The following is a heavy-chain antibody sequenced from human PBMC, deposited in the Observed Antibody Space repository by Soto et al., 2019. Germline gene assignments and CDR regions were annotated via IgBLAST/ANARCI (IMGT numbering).Heavy chain of an antibody. D-gene: IGHD3-3*01. V-gene: IGHV4-34*01. CDR2: INHSGST. CDR1: GGSFSGYY. Sequence: PSETLSLTCAVYGGSFSGYYWSWIRQPPGKGLEWIGEINHSGSTNYNPSLKSRVTISVDTSKNQFSLKLSSVTAADTAVYYCARGRDFWSGYYYHYGMDVWGQGTTVTVSS. CDR3: ARGRDFWSGYYYHYGMDV. J-gene: IGHJ6*02.